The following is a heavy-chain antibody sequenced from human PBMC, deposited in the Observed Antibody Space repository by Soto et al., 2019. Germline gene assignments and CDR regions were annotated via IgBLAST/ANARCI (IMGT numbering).Heavy chain of an antibody. V-gene: IGHV4-61*01. CDR1: GGSVSSDTHY. Sequence: PSETLSLTCTVSGGSVSSDTHYWSWIRQPPGKRLEWIGFIYSSGSTNYNSSLESRVTVSVDTSKNQFSLKLRSVIVADTAVYHCARFVRSCSGTTCYTRADVWGQGTTVTVSS. CDR2: IYSSGST. J-gene: IGHJ6*02. D-gene: IGHD2-2*02. CDR3: ARFVRSCSGTTCYTRADV.